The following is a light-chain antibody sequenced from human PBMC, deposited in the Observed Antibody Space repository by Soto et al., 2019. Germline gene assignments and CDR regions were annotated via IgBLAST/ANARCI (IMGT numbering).Light chain of an antibody. CDR1: QGISSW. J-gene: IGKJ4*01. V-gene: IGKV1-12*01. CDR2: TVS. CDR3: QQANRCPLS. Sequence: DIPMTQSPSSVSASVGDRVTITCRASQGISSWLAWYQQKPGQAPKLLIYTVSTLQSGVPPRFRGSGSGTDFTLPISSLQPGAFAQYYCQQANRCPLSFGGRNKVLIK.